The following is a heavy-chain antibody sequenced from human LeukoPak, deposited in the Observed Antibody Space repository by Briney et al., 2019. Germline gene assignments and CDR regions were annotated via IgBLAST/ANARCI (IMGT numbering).Heavy chain of an antibody. V-gene: IGHV4-59*06. Sequence: SETLSLTCTVSGGSISSYYWSWIRQHPGKGLEWIGYIYYSGSTYYNPSLKSRVTISVDTSKNQFSLKLSSVTAADTAVYYCARDESDYYGSGGDAFDIWGQGTMVTVSS. D-gene: IGHD3-10*01. CDR2: IYYSGST. CDR3: ARDESDYYGSGGDAFDI. J-gene: IGHJ3*02. CDR1: GGSISSYY.